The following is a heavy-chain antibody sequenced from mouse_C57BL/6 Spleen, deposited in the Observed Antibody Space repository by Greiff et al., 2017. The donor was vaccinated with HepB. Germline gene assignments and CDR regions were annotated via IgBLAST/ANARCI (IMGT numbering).Heavy chain of an antibody. D-gene: IGHD1-1*01. Sequence: QVHVKQPGAELVMPGASVKLSCKASGYTFTSYWMHWVKQRPGQGLEWIGEIDPSDSYTNYNQKFKGKSTLTVDKSSSTAYMQLSSLTSEDSAVYYCAVLTTVVPYAMDYWGQGTSVTVSS. CDR1: GYTFTSYW. CDR2: IDPSDSYT. CDR3: AVLTTVVPYAMDY. V-gene: IGHV1-69*01. J-gene: IGHJ4*01.